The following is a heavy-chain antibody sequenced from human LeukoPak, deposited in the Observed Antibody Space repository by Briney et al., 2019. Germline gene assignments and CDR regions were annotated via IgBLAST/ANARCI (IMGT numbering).Heavy chain of an antibody. J-gene: IGHJ4*02. D-gene: IGHD4-23*01. CDR1: GFSLSSYA. CDR3: RAGGYSHPYDY. Sequence: PGGSLRLSCTVSGFSLSSYAMSWVRRAPGKGLEWVSAISGSGGSTYYADSVKGRFTISRDNSKNTLYLQMNSLRAEDTAVYARRAGGYSHPYDYWGQGILVTVSS. V-gene: IGHV3-23*01. CDR2: ISGSGGST.